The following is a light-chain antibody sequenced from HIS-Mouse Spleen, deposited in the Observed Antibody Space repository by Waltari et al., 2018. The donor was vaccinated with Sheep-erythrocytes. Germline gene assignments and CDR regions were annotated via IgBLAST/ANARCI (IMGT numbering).Light chain of an antibody. V-gene: IGLV2-14*01. CDR1: SSDVGGSNY. CDR3: SSYTSSSTWV. CDR2: EVS. Sequence: QSALTQPASVSGSPGQSITISCTGTSSDVGGSNYVSWYQQHPGKAPKLMIYEVSNRPSGVSNRFSGSKSGNTAPLTISGLQAEDEADYYCSSYTSSSTWVFGGGTKLTVL. J-gene: IGLJ3*02.